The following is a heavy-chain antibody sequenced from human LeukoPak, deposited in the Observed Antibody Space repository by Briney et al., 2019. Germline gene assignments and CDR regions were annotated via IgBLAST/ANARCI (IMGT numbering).Heavy chain of an antibody. D-gene: IGHD3-10*01. CDR1: GGSISSGGYS. Sequence: PSETLSLTCAVSGGSISSGGYSWSWIRQPPGKGLEWIGYIYYTGSTFYNPSLKGRLSISVETSKNQFSLKLSSVTAADTAVYYCARDSLLYYAFDIWGHGTMVTVSS. CDR2: IYYTGST. J-gene: IGHJ3*02. V-gene: IGHV4-30-4*07. CDR3: ARDSLLYYAFDI.